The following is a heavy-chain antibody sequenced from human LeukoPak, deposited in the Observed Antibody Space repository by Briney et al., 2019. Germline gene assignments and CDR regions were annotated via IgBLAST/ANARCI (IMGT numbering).Heavy chain of an antibody. CDR3: ASLRERSYYARGFDY. J-gene: IGHJ4*02. Sequence: SETLSLTCAVYGGSFSGYYWSWIRQPPGKGLEWIGEINHSGSTNYNPSLKSRVTISVDTSKNQFSLKLSSVTAAATAVYYCASLRERSYYARGFDYWGQGTLVTVSS. CDR2: INHSGST. CDR1: GGSFSGYY. V-gene: IGHV4-34*01. D-gene: IGHD1-26*01.